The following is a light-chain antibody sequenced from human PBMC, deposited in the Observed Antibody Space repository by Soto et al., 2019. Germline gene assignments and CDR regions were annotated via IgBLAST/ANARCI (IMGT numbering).Light chain of an antibody. CDR2: GVT. CDR3: SSFTSNRPYV. V-gene: IGLV2-14*03. CDR1: HNDIGTYDY. Sequence: QSVLTQPTSVSGSPGQSITISCTGNHNDIGTYDYVSWYQQHPGRAPRLLIHGVTTRPSGISGRFSASKSGLTASLTISGLQPEDEADYYCSSFTSNRPYVFGPGKKVTV. J-gene: IGLJ1*01.